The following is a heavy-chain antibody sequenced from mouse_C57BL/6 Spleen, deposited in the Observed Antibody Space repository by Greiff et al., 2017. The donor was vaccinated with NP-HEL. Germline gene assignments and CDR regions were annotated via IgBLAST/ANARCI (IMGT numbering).Heavy chain of an antibody. D-gene: IGHD2-4*01. CDR3: SMGNDYDEYYFNY. CDR2: ISSGSSTI. Sequence: EVQRVESGGGLVKPGGSLKLSCAASGFTFSDYGMHWVRQAPEKGLEWVAYISSGSSTIYYADTVKGRFTISRDNAKHTLFLQMTSLRSEDTAMYYWSMGNDYDEYYFNYWGQGTTLTVSS. V-gene: IGHV5-17*01. CDR1: GFTFSDYG. J-gene: IGHJ2*01.